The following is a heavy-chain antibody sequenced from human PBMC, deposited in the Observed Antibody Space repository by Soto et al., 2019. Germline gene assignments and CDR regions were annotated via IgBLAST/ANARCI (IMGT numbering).Heavy chain of an antibody. D-gene: IGHD3-22*01. CDR1: GFSHSYSEVG. J-gene: IGHJ1*01. CDR3: AHIRVTMIVGAGDFQH. Sequence: AATLVNPTQTLTLTCTFSGFSHSYSEVGVGGIRQPPGKALEWVALIYWDDTKRYSPSLKSGLTITKDTSKNQVVLTMTNMDPVDTATYYCAHIRVTMIVGAGDFQHWGQGTLGTVSS. V-gene: IGHV2-5*02. CDR2: IYWDDTK.